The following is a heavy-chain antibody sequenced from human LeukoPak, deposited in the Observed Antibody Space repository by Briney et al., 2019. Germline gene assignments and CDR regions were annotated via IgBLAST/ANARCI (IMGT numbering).Heavy chain of an antibody. D-gene: IGHD1-26*01. CDR3: ARNPTVGANRWFDY. J-gene: IGHJ4*02. V-gene: IGHV4-39*01. CDR1: GGSMRSIRNY. Sequence: SETLSLTCSVSGGSMRSIRNYWGWLRQPPGRGLERIASIYHRGSTYHNPSRKSRVTLSVDMSKNQFSLKLTSVTAADTAVYYCARNPTVGANRWFDYWGQGTLVTVSS. CDR2: IYHRGST.